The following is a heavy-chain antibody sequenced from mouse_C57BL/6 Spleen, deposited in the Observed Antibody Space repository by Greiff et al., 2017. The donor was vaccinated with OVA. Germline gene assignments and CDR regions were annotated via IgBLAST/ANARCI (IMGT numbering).Heavy chain of an antibody. D-gene: IGHD2-2*01. CDR1: GYTFTSYT. V-gene: IGHV1-4*01. CDR3: ARDGYGCYAMDY. Sequence: QVQLQQSGAELARPGASVKMSCKASGYTFTSYTMHWVKQRPGQGLEWIGYINPSSGYTKYNQKFKDKATLTADKSSSTAYMQLSSLTSEDSAVYYCARDGYGCYAMDYWGQGTSVTVSS. CDR2: INPSSGYT. J-gene: IGHJ4*01.